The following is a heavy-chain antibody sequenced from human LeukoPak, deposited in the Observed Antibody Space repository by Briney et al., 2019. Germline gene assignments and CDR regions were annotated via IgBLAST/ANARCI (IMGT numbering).Heavy chain of an antibody. CDR1: GFTFSDFY. CDR3: AKDNGVVVTATPYYFDY. Sequence: GGSLRLSCAASGFTFSDFYMSWIRQAPGKGLEWVSYISSSGSTIYYADSVKGRFTISRDNSKNTLYLQMNSLRAEDTAVYYCAKDNGVVVTATPYYFDYWGQGTLVTVSS. J-gene: IGHJ4*02. D-gene: IGHD2-21*02. V-gene: IGHV3-11*04. CDR2: ISSSGSTI.